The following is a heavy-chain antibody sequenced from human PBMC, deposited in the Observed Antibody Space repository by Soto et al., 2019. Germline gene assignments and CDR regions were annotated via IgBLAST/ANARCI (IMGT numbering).Heavy chain of an antibody. J-gene: IGHJ6*03. CDR2: IKQDGSEK. Sequence: EVQLVESGGGLVQPGGSRRLSCAASGFTFSSYWMSWVRQAPGKGLEWVANIKQDGSEKYYVDSVKGRFTISRDNAKNSLYLQMNSLRAEDTAVYYCARDMTYYYYYMDVWGKGTTVTVSS. CDR1: GFTFSSYW. D-gene: IGHD3-16*01. CDR3: ARDMTYYYYYMDV. V-gene: IGHV3-7*01.